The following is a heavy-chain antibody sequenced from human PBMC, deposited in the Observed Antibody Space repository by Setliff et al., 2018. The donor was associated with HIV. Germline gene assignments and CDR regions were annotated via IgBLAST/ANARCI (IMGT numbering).Heavy chain of an antibody. CDR1: GFASSDNP. D-gene: IGHD3-22*01. J-gene: IGHJ4*02. V-gene: IGHV3-48*01. Sequence: GGSLRLSCVASSGFASSDNPMNWVRQAPGKGLEWISHIRGKSDIIKYAESVMGRFTISRDNAKNSLYLEMNSLRAEDTAIYYCARDYNYIFDSWGQGVLVTVSS. CDR3: ARDYNYIFDS. CDR2: IRGKSDII.